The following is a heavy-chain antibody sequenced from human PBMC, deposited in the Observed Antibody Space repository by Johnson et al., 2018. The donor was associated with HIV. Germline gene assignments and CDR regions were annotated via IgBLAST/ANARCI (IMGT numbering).Heavy chain of an antibody. CDR2: ISYDGSNK. Sequence: QVQLVESGGGLVKPGGSLRLSCAASGFTFSSYAMHWVRQAPGKGLEWVAVISYDGSNKYYADSVKGRFTISRDNSKNTLYLQMNSLRVEDTAVYYCARESLDAFDIWGQGTMVTVSS. CDR3: ARESLDAFDI. CDR1: GFTFSSYA. J-gene: IGHJ3*02. V-gene: IGHV3-30-3*01.